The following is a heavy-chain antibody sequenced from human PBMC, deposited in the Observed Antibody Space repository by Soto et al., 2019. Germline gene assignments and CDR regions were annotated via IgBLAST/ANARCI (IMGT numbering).Heavy chain of an antibody. CDR1: GFTFSSYT. Sequence: LRLSCAASGFTFSSYTMDWVRQAPGKGLEWVSSISRSSSYIYYADSLRGRFTISRDNAKNSLYLQMNSLRAEDTAVYYCARVTTYGFFLQIGYFDYWGQGALVTVSS. CDR3: ARVTTYGFFLQIGYFDY. CDR2: ISRSSSYI. V-gene: IGHV3-21*01. J-gene: IGHJ4*02. D-gene: IGHD3-10*01.